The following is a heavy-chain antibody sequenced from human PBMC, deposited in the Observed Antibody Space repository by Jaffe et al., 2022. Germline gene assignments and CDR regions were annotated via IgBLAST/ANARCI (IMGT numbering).Heavy chain of an antibody. CDR2: IRSKAYGGTT. D-gene: IGHD3-22*01. J-gene: IGHJ3*02. V-gene: IGHV3-49*04. CDR1: GFTFGDYA. CDR3: TRDPNYYYDSRGLDAFDI. Sequence: EVQVVESGGGLVQPGRSLRLSCTASGFTFGDYAMTWVRQAPGKGLEWVGFIRSKAYGGTTEYAASVKGRFTISRDDSKSIAYLQMNSLKTEDTAVYYCTRDPNYYYDSRGLDAFDIWGQGTMVTVSA.